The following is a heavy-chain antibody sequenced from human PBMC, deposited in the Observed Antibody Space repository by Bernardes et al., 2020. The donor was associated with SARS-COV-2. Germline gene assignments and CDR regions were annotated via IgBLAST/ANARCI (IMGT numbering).Heavy chain of an antibody. V-gene: IGHV1-2*02. CDR3: ARDALREHRSSWSSYGMDV. CDR2: VNTNSGCI. Sequence: ASVKVSCKASGYTFPAYYMHWVRQAPGEGLEWPGWVNTNSGCINYAPSFEGRVTMTRDRYTRTAYMELRNLKSDDSAIYYCARDALREHRSSWSSYGMDVWGQGTTVIVS. J-gene: IGHJ6*02. CDR1: GYTFPAYY. D-gene: IGHD6-13*01.